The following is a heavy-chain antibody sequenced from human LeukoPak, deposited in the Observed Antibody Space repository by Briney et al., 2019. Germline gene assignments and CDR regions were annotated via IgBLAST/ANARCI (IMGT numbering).Heavy chain of an antibody. J-gene: IGHJ4*02. Sequence: GGSLRLSCAASGFTFSSYSMNWVRQAPGKGLEWVSYISSSSSTIYYADSVKGRSTISRDNAKNSLYLQMNSLRAEDTAMYYCARVNYGDYLPSFDYWGQGTLVTVSS. D-gene: IGHD4-17*01. CDR3: ARVNYGDYLPSFDY. CDR1: GFTFSSYS. CDR2: ISSSSSTI. V-gene: IGHV3-48*01.